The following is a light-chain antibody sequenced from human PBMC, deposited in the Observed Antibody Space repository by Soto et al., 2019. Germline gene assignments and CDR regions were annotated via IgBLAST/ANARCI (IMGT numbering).Light chain of an antibody. CDR3: QQHISWPLT. CDR2: DAS. V-gene: IGKV3-11*01. CDR1: QSVTNS. Sequence: EIVLTQSPVTLSLSPGERATLSCRASQSVTNSLAWYQQKPGQAPRLLVYDASNRATGIPTRFSGSGSGTDFTLTISNLESEDFAVYYCQQHISWPLTFGGGTKVDIK. J-gene: IGKJ4*01.